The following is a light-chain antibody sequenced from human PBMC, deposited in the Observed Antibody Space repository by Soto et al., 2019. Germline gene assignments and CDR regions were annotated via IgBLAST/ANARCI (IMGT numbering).Light chain of an antibody. CDR2: EVT. J-gene: IGLJ2*01. Sequence: SVLTQPPSASGSPGQSVTISCAGSSSDIGASNSVSWYQQHPGKAPKLLISEVTKRPSGVPDRFSGSKSGNTASLTVSGLQADDEADYYCGSKAGSNKHVVFGGGTKVTV. CDR3: GSKAGSNKHVV. V-gene: IGLV2-8*01. CDR1: SSDIGASNS.